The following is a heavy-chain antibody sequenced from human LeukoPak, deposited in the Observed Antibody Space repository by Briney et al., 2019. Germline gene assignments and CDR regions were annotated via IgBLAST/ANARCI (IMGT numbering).Heavy chain of an antibody. J-gene: IGHJ4*02. CDR3: ARSASRKNATPPVY. Sequence: ASVKVSCKASGYTFTSYGISWVRQAPGQGLEWMGRISAYNGNTNYAQKLQGRATMTTDTSTSTAYMELRSLRSDDTAVYYCARSASRKNATPPVYWGQGTLVTVSS. V-gene: IGHV1-18*01. CDR2: ISAYNGNT. CDR1: GYTFTSYG.